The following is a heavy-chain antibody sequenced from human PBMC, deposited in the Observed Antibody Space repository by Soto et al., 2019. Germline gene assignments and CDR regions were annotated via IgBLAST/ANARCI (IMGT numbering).Heavy chain of an antibody. J-gene: IGHJ3*02. CDR3: ARRGFFDFWSGYPPPHDAFDI. CDR1: GGSISSYY. Sequence: PSETLSLTCTVSGGSISSYYWSWIRQPPGKGLEWNGYIYYSGSTNYNPSIKSRVTISVDTSKNQFSLKLSSVTAADTAVYYCARRGFFDFWSGYPPPHDAFDIWGQGTMVTVSS. V-gene: IGHV4-59*01. D-gene: IGHD3-3*01. CDR2: IYYSGST.